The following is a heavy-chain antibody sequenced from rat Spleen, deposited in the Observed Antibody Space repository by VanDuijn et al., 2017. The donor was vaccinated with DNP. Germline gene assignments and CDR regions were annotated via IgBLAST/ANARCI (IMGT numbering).Heavy chain of an antibody. CDR3: ARYYGYNYYAMDA. CDR1: GFSLTTHH. D-gene: IGHD1-9*01. V-gene: IGHV2-43*01. Sequence: QVQLKESGPGLVQPSQTLSLACTVSGFSLTTHHVHWVRQPSGKGLEWMGIIGTGGSTEYNSGLKSRLRISRDTSKSQVFLKMNSLQTEDTAMYFCARYYGYNYYAMDAWGQGVMVTVSS. J-gene: IGHJ2*01. CDR2: IGTGGST.